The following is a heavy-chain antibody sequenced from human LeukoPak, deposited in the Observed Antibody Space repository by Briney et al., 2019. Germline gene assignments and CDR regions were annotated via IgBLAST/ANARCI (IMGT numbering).Heavy chain of an antibody. J-gene: IGHJ4*02. D-gene: IGHD6-13*01. CDR1: GFTFSSYS. CDR3: ARDRFLAAAGPLDY. Sequence: GGSLRLSCAASGFTFSSYSMNWVRRAPGKGLEWVSSISSSSSYIYYADSVKGRFTISRDNAKNSLYLQMNSLRAEDTAVYYCARDRFLAAAGPLDYWGQGTLVTVSS. CDR2: ISSSSSYI. V-gene: IGHV3-21*01.